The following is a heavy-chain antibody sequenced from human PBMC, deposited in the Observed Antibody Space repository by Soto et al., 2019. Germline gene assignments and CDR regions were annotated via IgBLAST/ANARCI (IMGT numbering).Heavy chain of an antibody. J-gene: IGHJ6*02. V-gene: IGHV1-69*13. CDR2: IIPIFGIA. CDR1: GGTFSRYS. D-gene: IGHD2-2*01. Sequence: SVKVSCKASGGTFSRYSITWVRQAPGHGLEWIGRIIPIFGIASYAQKFQGRVTITADESTSTAYMELSSLRSDDTAVYYCAREDRDRETGLVPAAIDGMDVWGQGTTVTFSS. CDR3: AREDRDRETGLVPAAIDGMDV.